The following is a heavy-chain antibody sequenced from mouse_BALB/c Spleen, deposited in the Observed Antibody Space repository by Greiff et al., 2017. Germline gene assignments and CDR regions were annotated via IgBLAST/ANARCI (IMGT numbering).Heavy chain of an antibody. Sequence: EVNVVESGGGLVKPGGSLKLSCAASGFTFSDYYMYWVRQTPEKRLEWVATISDGGSYTYYPDSVKGRFTISRDNAKNNLYLQMSSLKSEDTAMYYCARGITTDAMDYWGQGTSVTVSS. V-gene: IGHV5-4*02. CDR1: GFTFSDYY. D-gene: IGHD1-1*01. CDR3: ARGITTDAMDY. CDR2: ISDGGSYT. J-gene: IGHJ4*01.